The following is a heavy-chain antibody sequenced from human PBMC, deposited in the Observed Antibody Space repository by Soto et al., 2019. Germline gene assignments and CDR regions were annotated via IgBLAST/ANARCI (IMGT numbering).Heavy chain of an antibody. J-gene: IGHJ4*02. CDR1: GFTFSSYA. CDR3: AKDREITYYDFWSGSPYFDY. V-gene: IGHV3-23*01. D-gene: IGHD3-3*01. Sequence: EVQLLESGGGLVQPGGSLRLSCAASGFTFSSYAMSWVRQAPGKGLGWVSAISGSAGSTYYADSVKGRFTISRDNSKNTLYLQMNSLRAEDTAVYYCAKDREITYYDFWSGSPYFDYWGQGTLVTVSS. CDR2: ISGSAGST.